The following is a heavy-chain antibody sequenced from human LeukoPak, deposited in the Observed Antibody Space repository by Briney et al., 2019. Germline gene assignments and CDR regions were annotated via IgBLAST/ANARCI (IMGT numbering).Heavy chain of an antibody. V-gene: IGHV4-34*01. CDR3: ASLWLPPDY. D-gene: IGHD5-18*01. Sequence: GSLRLSCSASGFTFKTYPMHWVRQPPGKGLEWIGEINHSGSTNYNPSLKSRVTISVDTSKNQFSLKLSSVTAADTAVYYCASLWLPPDYWGQGTLVTVSS. CDR1: GFTFKTYP. J-gene: IGHJ4*02. CDR2: INHSGST.